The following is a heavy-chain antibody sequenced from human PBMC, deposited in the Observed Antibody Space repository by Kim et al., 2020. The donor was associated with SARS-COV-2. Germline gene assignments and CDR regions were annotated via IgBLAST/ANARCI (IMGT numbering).Heavy chain of an antibody. CDR3: VRGGSCSIDY. CDR1: GFTFSDYC. Sequence: GGSLRLSCAASGFTFSDYCMRWVRHSPGKGLEWVADINHDGSDNYYTDSVKGRFTISRDNAKNSLFLQMDSLRAEDAALYYCVRGGSCSIDYCCHGTLVT. V-gene: IGHV3-7*01. J-gene: IGHJ4*01. D-gene: IGHD2-15*01. CDR2: INHDGSDN.